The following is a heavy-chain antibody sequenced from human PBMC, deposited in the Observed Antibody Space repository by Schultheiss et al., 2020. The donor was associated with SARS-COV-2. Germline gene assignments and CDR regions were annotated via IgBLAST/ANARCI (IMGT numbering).Heavy chain of an antibody. V-gene: IGHV3-23*01. CDR2: IGGSGGST. CDR1: GFTFSSYA. CDR3: AREGIAVAGTFDY. D-gene: IGHD6-19*01. Sequence: GESLKISCAASGFTFSSYAMSWVRQAPGKGLEWVSAIGGSGGSTYYADSVKGLFTISRDNSKNTLYLQMNSLRAEDTAVYYCAREGIAVAGTFDYWGQGTLVTVSS. J-gene: IGHJ4*02.